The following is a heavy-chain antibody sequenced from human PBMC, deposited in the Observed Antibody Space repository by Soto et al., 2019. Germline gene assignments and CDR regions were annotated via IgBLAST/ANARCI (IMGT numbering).Heavy chain of an antibody. CDR2: IKSKTDGGTT. CDR1: GFTFSNAW. J-gene: IGHJ6*02. D-gene: IGHD2-8*02. CDR3: TTDPCTSWDHWWLVRQKSHYYYYGMDA. V-gene: IGHV3-15*07. Sequence: EVQLVESGGGLVKPGGSLRLSCAASGFTFSNAWMNWVRQAPGKGLEWVGRIKSKTDGGTTDYAAPVKGRFTISRADSKNTLYLQMNSLKTEDTAVYYSTTDPCTSWDHWWLVRQKSHYYYYGMDAWGQGTTVTVSS.